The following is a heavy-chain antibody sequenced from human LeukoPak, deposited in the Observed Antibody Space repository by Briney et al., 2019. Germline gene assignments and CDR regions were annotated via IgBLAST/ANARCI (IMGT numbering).Heavy chain of an antibody. D-gene: IGHD1-26*01. Sequence: ASVTVSCKASGYTFTSYGISWVRQAPGQGLERMGWISAYNGNTNYAQKLQGRVTMTTDTSTSTAYMELRSLRSDDTAVYYCARAAVSGSYGGVDYWGQGTLVTVSS. CDR2: ISAYNGNT. J-gene: IGHJ4*02. CDR3: ARAAVSGSYGGVDY. V-gene: IGHV1-18*01. CDR1: GYTFTSYG.